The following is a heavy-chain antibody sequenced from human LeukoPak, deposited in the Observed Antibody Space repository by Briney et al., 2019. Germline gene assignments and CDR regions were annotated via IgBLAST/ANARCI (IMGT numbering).Heavy chain of an antibody. J-gene: IGHJ4*02. CDR1: GGSISSYD. V-gene: IGHV4-59*08. D-gene: IGHD1-14*01. CDR3: ATFRAGPGGYFHY. Sequence: SETLSLTCTASGGSISSYDWSWIRQPPGKGLEWIGYISYSGGTNYNPSLKSRATISVDTSKNQFSLKLSSVTAAGTAVYYCATFRAGPGGYFHYWGQGTLVTVSS. CDR2: ISYSGGT.